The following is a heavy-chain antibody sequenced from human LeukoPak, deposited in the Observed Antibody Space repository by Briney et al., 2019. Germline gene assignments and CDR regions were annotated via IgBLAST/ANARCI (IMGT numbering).Heavy chain of an antibody. V-gene: IGHV4-59*01. D-gene: IGHD3-22*01. J-gene: IGHJ3*02. CDR2: IYYSGST. CDR3: AREMGDSSGYYYKAFDI. Sequence: SETLSLTCTVSGGSISSYYWSWIRQPPGKGLEWIGYIYYSGSTNYNPSLKSRVTRSVDTSKNQFSLKLGSVTAADTAVYYCAREMGDSSGYYYKAFDIWGQGTMVTVSS. CDR1: GGSISSYY.